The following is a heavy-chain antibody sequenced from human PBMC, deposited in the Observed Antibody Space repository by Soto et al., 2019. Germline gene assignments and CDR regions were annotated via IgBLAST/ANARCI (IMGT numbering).Heavy chain of an antibody. CDR3: AGKYNWNDVDYYYYYAMDV. V-gene: IGHV1-18*01. CDR2: ISAYNGDT. D-gene: IGHD1-20*01. CDR1: GYSFTSNG. Sequence: QVHLVQSGAEVKKPGASVKVSCKASGYSFTSNGITWVRQPPGQGLEWMAWISAYNGDTHYAQKFQGRVTMTTDKSTSTTYRELRSLRSDDTAVYYCAGKYNWNDVDYYYYYAMDVWGQGTTVTVSS. J-gene: IGHJ6*02.